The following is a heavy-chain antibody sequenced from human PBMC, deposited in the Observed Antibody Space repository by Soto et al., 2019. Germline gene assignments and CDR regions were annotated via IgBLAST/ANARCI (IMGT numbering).Heavy chain of an antibody. Sequence: GESLKISCKGSGYSFTSYWIGWVRQMPGKGLEWMGIIYPGDSDTRYSPSFQGQVTILADKSISTAYLQWSSLKASDTAMYYCARQEGAYYYYYGMDVWGQGTTVTVSS. J-gene: IGHJ6*02. V-gene: IGHV5-51*01. CDR2: IYPGDSDT. D-gene: IGHD3-16*01. CDR1: GYSFTSYW. CDR3: ARQEGAYYYYYGMDV.